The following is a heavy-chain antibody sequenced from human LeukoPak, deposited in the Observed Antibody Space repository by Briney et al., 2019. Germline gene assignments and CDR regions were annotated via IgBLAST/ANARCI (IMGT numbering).Heavy chain of an antibody. Sequence: SGTLSLTCTVSGYSISSVYDWGWTRQPPGKGREWIGTIYHSGTTYYNPSLKSRVTISVDTSKKQFSLKLSCVTHADTAVYYCARPPAYASNNYWRYYNYFDPWGQGTLVPVSS. D-gene: IGHD5-24*01. CDR2: IYHSGTT. CDR3: ARPPAYASNNYWRYYNYFDP. J-gene: IGHJ5*02. V-gene: IGHV4-38-2*02. CDR1: GYSISSVYD.